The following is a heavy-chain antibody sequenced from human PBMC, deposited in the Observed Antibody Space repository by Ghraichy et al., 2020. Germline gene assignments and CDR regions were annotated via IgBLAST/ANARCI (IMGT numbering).Heavy chain of an antibody. CDR2: INSDGSST. CDR1: GFTFSSYW. J-gene: IGHJ4*02. V-gene: IGHV3-74*01. Sequence: GESLNISCAASGFTFSSYWMHWVRQAPGKGLVWVSRINSDGSSTSYADSVKGRFTISRDNAKNTLYLQMNSLRAEDTAVYYCARDASTSRVWGSYRPGDYFDYWGQGTLVTVSS. CDR3: ARDASTSRVWGSYRPGDYFDY. D-gene: IGHD3-16*02.